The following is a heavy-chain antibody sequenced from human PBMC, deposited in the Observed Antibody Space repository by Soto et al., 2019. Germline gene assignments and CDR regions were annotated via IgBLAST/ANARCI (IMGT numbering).Heavy chain of an antibody. D-gene: IGHD5-12*01. V-gene: IGHV3-21*01. CDR3: ARVTGYSGYPNGMDV. J-gene: IGHJ6*02. CDR1: GFTFSSYS. CDR2: ISSSSSYI. Sequence: GGSLRLSCAASGFTFSSYSMNWVRQAPGKGLEWVSSISSSSSYIYYADSVKGRFTISRDNAKNSLYLQMNSLRAEDTAVYYCARVTGYSGYPNGMDVWGQGTTVTVSS.